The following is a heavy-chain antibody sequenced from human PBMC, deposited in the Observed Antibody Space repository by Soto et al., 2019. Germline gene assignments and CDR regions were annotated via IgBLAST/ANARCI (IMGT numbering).Heavy chain of an antibody. CDR3: AGGDDRYNSGY. CDR2: VYYSGGT. V-gene: IGHV4-61*08. J-gene: IGHJ4*02. D-gene: IGHD6-19*01. CDR1: GGSVSSADHY. Sequence: SETLSLTCTVCGGSVSSADHYWSWIRQPPGKGLEWIAYVYYSGGTNYNPSLKSRVTISMDTSKNQFALKLNSVTTADTAVYYCAGGDDRYNSGYWGQGVLVTVSS.